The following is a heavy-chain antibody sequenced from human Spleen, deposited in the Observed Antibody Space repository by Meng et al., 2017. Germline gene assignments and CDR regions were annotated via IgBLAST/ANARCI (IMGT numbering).Heavy chain of an antibody. V-gene: IGHV4-34*01. J-gene: IGHJ4*02. CDR3: ARGPTTMAHDFDY. Sequence: GDGLCMPSETPALTCVVFGWHYIDYIWSWIRQPPGKGLEWIGEINHSGSTNYNPSLESRATISVDTSQNNLSLKLSSVTAADSAVYYCARGPTTMAHDFDYWGQGTLVTVSS. CDR2: INHSGST. CDR1: GWHYIDYI. D-gene: IGHD4-11*01.